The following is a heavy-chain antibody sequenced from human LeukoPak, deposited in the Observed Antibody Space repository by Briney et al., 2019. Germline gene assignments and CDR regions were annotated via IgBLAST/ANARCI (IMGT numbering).Heavy chain of an antibody. J-gene: IGHJ3*02. CDR3: ARGKWAPRAFDI. Sequence: SKTLSLTCTVSGGSISSGGYYWSWIRQHPGKGLEWIGYIYYSGSTYYNPSLKSRVTISVDTSKNQFSLKLSSVTAADTAVYYCARGKWAPRAFDIWGQGTMVTVSS. CDR2: IYYSGST. D-gene: IGHD1-26*01. CDR1: GGSISSGGYY. V-gene: IGHV4-31*03.